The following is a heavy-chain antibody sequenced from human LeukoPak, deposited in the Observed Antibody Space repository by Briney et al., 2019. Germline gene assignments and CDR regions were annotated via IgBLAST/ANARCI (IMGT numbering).Heavy chain of an antibody. D-gene: IGHD2-15*01. CDR2: INPSGGST. J-gene: IGHJ5*02. V-gene: IGHV1-46*01. CDR3: ARDRCGGSCSRSNWFDP. Sequence: ASVKVSCKASGYTFTSYYMHWVRQAPGQGLEWMGIINPSGGSTSYAQKFQGRVTMTRDTSTSTVYMELSSLRSEDTAVYYCARDRCGGSCSRSNWFDPWDQGTLVTVSS. CDR1: GYTFTSYY.